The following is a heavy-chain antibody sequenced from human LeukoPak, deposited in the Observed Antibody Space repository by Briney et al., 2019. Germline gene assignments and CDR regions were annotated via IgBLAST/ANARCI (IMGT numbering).Heavy chain of an antibody. J-gene: IGHJ4*02. Sequence: KPSETLSLTCTVSSGSISSYYWTWIRQPAGKGLEWIGHIYTSGSTNYNPSLKSRVTISVDTSKNQFSLKLSSVTAADTAVYYCARSSAVVVAATFDYWGQGTLVTVSS. V-gene: IGHV4-4*07. D-gene: IGHD2-15*01. CDR1: SGSISSYY. CDR2: IYTSGST. CDR3: ARSSAVVVAATFDY.